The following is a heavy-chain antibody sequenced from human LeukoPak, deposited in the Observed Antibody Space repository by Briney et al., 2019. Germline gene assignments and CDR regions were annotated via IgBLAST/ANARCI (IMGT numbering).Heavy chain of an antibody. J-gene: IGHJ4*02. V-gene: IGHV3-30*02. CDR2: IRYDGSNK. D-gene: IGHD3-16*02. CDR3: AKADEYYDYVWGSYRPDKFDY. CDR1: GFTFSSYG. Sequence: GGSLRLSCAASGFTFSSYGMHWVRQAPGKGLEWVAFIRYDGSNKYYADSVKGRFTISRDNSKNTLYLQMNSLRAEDTAVYYCAKADEYYDYVWGSYRPDKFDYWGQGTLVTVSS.